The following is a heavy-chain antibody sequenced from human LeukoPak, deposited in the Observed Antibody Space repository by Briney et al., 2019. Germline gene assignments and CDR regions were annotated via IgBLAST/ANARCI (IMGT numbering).Heavy chain of an antibody. D-gene: IGHD5-18*01. CDR2: ISPSSSTI. V-gene: IGHV3-48*01. J-gene: IGHJ4*02. Sequence: GGSLRLSCAASGFNFSTYSMKWVRQAPGKGLEWISYISPSSSTIYYADSVKGRFTISRDNAKNSLYLQMNSLRAEDTAVYYCAREIAQLWLFGDYWGQGTLVTVSS. CDR1: GFNFSTYS. CDR3: AREIAQLWLFGDY.